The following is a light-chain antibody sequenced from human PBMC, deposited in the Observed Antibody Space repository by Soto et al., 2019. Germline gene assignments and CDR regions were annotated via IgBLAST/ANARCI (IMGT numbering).Light chain of an antibody. Sequence: EIVLTQSPGTLSLSPGERATLSCRASQSVSSSYLVWYQQRPGQPPRLLIYGTSNRAAGIPDSFTGTGSGTDFTLTIYRLEPEDSAVYYCQQYGSSALTFGGGTKVEIK. CDR1: QSVSSSY. CDR3: QQYGSSALT. CDR2: GTS. J-gene: IGKJ4*01. V-gene: IGKV3-20*01.